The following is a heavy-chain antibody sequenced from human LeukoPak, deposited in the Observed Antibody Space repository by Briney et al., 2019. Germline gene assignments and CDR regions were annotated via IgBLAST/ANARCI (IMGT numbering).Heavy chain of an antibody. Sequence: PSETLSLTCTVSGGSISSYYWTWIRQPPGKGLEWIGYIYYSGSTSYNPSLKSRVTISIDTSKNQFSLILRSVTSADTAVYYCARESIAVAGFDYWGQGALVTVSS. CDR2: IYYSGST. CDR3: ARESIAVAGFDY. D-gene: IGHD6-19*01. V-gene: IGHV4-59*01. J-gene: IGHJ4*02. CDR1: GGSISSYY.